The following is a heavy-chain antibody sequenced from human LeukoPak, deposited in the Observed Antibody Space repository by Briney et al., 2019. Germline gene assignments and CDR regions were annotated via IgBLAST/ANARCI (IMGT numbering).Heavy chain of an antibody. J-gene: IGHJ4*02. CDR1: GYSISSGYY. CDR3: ARGPWLVFSY. V-gene: IGHV4-38-2*02. Sequence: PSETLSLTCTVSGYSISSGYYWGWIRQPPGKGLEWIGSIYHSGSTYYNPSLKSRVTISVDTSKNQFSLKLSSVTAADTAVYYCARGPWLVFSYWGQGTLVTVSS. CDR2: IYHSGST. D-gene: IGHD6-19*01.